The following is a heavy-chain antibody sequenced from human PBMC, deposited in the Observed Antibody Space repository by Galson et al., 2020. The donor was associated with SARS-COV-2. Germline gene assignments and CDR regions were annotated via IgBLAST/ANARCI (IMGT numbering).Heavy chain of an antibody. CDR1: GGSSSGHS. Sequence: SETLSLTCDVYGGSSSGHSWTWTRQAHGKGLEWFGEIKFGGDTNYSPSPRGRVTLSVDTSTNQFSLKLTSLSAADTAVYFCTRGRQGVVPSPVLGLGPFYSYYYMDVWGKGTSVTVSS. CDR3: TRGRQGVVPSPVLGLGPFYSYYYMDV. J-gene: IGHJ6*03. D-gene: IGHD2-2*01. CDR2: IKFGGDT. V-gene: IGHV4-34*01.